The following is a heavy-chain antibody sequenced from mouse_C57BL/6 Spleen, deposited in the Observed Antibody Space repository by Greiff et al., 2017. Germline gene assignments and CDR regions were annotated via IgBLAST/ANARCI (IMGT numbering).Heavy chain of an antibody. D-gene: IGHD2-4*01. J-gene: IGHJ1*03. Sequence: QVQLKESGAELVKPGASVKISCKASGYAFSSYWMNWVKQRPGKGLEWIGQIYPGDGDTNYNGKFKGKATLTADKSSSTAYMQLSGLTSEDSAVYFCAREGNDYDGWYFDVWGTGTTVTVSS. CDR3: AREGNDYDGWYFDV. V-gene: IGHV1-80*01. CDR1: GYAFSSYW. CDR2: IYPGDGDT.